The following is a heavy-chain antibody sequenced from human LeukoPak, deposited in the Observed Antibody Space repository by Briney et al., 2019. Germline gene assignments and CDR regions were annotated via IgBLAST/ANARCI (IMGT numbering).Heavy chain of an antibody. CDR1: GYTFINYV. V-gene: IGHV1-18*01. J-gene: IGHJ4*02. D-gene: IGHD1-7*01. Sequence: ASVKVSCKASGYTFINYVITWVRQAPGQGLEWMGWISVYNGNTNYAHKLQGRVTMTTDTSTSTAYMELRSLRSDDTAVYYCARTSRDITGTTTFDYWGQGTLVTVSS. CDR3: ARTSRDITGTTTFDY. CDR2: ISVYNGNT.